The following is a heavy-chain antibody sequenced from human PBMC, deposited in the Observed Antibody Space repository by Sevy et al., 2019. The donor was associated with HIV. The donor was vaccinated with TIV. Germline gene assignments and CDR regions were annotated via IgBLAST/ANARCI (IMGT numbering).Heavy chain of an antibody. CDR3: AKDVVGGYYDSSGYSDH. D-gene: IGHD3-22*01. V-gene: IGHV3-33*06. CDR2: IYYDESLK. J-gene: IGHJ4*02. CDR1: GFTFRSYD. Sequence: GGSLRLSCAASGFTFRSYDMHWVRQAPGKGPEWVAIIYYDESLKYYADSVKGRFTISRDNSKNTLYLQMNSLRVDDTAVYYCAKDVVGGYYDSSGYSDHWGQGTLVTVSS.